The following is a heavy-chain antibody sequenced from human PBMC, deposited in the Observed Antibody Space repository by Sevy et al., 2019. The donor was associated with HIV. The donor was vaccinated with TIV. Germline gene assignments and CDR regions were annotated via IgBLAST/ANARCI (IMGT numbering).Heavy chain of an antibody. Sequence: GGSLRLSCAASGFRFNNFGMYWVRQAPGKGLEGVAFIRYDGFNKYYVDSVKGRSTISRDNSKDTLYLEMKSLRLEDTAIYYCAKGGSGGIDHYGMDVWGQGTTVTVSS. V-gene: IGHV3-30*02. J-gene: IGHJ6*02. D-gene: IGHD6-25*01. CDR1: GFRFNNFG. CDR2: IRYDGFNK. CDR3: AKGGSGGIDHYGMDV.